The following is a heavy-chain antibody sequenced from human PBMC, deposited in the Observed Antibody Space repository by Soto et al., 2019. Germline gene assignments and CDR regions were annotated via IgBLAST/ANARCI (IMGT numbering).Heavy chain of an antibody. CDR2: IYTSGST. Sequence: PSETLSVTCTVCGGSISSYYWSWIRQPAGKRLEWIGRIYTSGSTNYNPSLKSRVTMSVDTSKNQFSLKLSSVTAADTAVYYCARVPYYYGSGSYYYYYGMDVWGQGTTVTVSS. CDR3: ARVPYYYGSGSYYYYYGMDV. J-gene: IGHJ6*02. V-gene: IGHV4-4*07. D-gene: IGHD3-10*01. CDR1: GGSISSYY.